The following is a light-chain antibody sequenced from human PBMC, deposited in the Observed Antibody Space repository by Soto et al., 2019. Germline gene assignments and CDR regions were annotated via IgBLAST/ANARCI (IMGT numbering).Light chain of an antibody. Sequence: DIQMTQSSSSVSASVGDRVTITCRASQGIRTWLAWYQQKPGKALQLLIFGISNLQSGVPSRFSGGGSGTDFTLTINSLQPEDFATYYCQQADSMPLTFGGGTKVEIK. CDR2: GIS. CDR1: QGIRTW. J-gene: IGKJ4*01. V-gene: IGKV1-12*01. CDR3: QQADSMPLT.